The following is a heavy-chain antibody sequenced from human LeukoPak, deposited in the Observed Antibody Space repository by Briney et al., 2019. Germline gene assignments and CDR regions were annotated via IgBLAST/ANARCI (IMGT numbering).Heavy chain of an antibody. D-gene: IGHD1-1*01. CDR2: ISGNGGVI. V-gene: IGHV3-48*04. J-gene: IGHJ4*02. Sequence: PGGSLRLSCTASGFTFSTYAMTWVRQAPGKGLEWLSYISGNGGVIQYADSVKGRFTISRDNAKNLPYLQMDSLRVEDTAIYYCARDPRTVRIWGQGTLVTVSS. CDR1: GFTFSTYA. CDR3: ARDPRTVRI.